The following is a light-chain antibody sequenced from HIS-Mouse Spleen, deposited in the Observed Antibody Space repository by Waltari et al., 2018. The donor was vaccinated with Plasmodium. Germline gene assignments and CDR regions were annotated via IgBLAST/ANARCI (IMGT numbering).Light chain of an antibody. J-gene: IGLJ3*02. CDR1: ALPKKY. CDR2: EDS. CDR3: YSTDSSGNHRV. Sequence: SYELTQPPSVSVSPGQTARITCSGDALPKKYAYWYQQKSGQAPGLCIYEDSKRPSGIPERCAGSSSGTMATLTISGAQVEDEADYYCYSTDSSGNHRVFGGGTKLTVL. V-gene: IGLV3-10*01.